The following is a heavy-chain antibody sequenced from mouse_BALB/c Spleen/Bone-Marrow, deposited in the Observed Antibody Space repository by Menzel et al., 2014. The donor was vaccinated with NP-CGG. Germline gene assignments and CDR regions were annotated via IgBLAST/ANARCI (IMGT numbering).Heavy chain of an antibody. CDR2: INPDSNTI. J-gene: IGHJ3*01. CDR3: ARLVYYGSFAY. D-gene: IGHD1-2*01. CDR1: GFDFSRYW. Sequence: EVQLQQSGGGLVQPGGSLKLSCAASGFDFSRYWMSWVRQVPGKGLEWIGEINPDSNTINYTPSLKDKLIISRDNAKNTLYLRMSKVRSDDTALYYCARLVYYGSFAYWGQGTLVTVSA. V-gene: IGHV4-1*02.